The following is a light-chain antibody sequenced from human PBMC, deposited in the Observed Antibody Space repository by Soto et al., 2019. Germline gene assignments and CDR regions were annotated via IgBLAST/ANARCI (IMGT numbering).Light chain of an antibody. CDR1: HSIRSER. CDR2: DAS. V-gene: IGKV3-20*01. Sequence: EIVLTQSPDTLSLSPGERATLSCRASHSIRSERLAWYQQKPGQAPRLVIFDASNRASGMPEWFSGSGSGTDFTLTIARLEPEDFAVYYCQEYDGAPITFGLGTRLEI. CDR3: QEYDGAPIT. J-gene: IGKJ5*01.